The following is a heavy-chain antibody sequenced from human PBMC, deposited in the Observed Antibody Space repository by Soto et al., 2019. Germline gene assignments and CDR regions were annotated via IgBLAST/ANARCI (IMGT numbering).Heavy chain of an antibody. D-gene: IGHD3-10*01. CDR1: GGSISSGGYY. J-gene: IGHJ4*02. CDR3: ARDPPNYGSGRVPPPI. Sequence: SETLSLTCTVSGGSISSGGYYWSWIRQHPGKGLEWIGYIYYSGSTYYNPSLKSRVTISVDTSKNQFSLKLSSVTAADTAVYYCARDPPNYGSGRVPPPIWGQGTLVTVSS. CDR2: IYYSGST. V-gene: IGHV4-31*03.